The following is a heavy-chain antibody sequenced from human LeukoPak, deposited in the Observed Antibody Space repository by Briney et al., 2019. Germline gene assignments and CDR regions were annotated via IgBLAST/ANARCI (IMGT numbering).Heavy chain of an antibody. J-gene: IGHJ6*02. D-gene: IGHD2-21*02. CDR1: GHTFTSYD. Sequence: GASVKVSCKASGHTFTSYDINWVRQATGQGLEWMGWMNPNSGNTGYAQKFQGRVTMTRNTSISTAYMELSSLRSEDTAVYYCARYCGGDCYSHYYYGMDVWGQGTTVTVSS. CDR3: ARYCGGDCYSHYYYGMDV. V-gene: IGHV1-8*01. CDR2: MNPNSGNT.